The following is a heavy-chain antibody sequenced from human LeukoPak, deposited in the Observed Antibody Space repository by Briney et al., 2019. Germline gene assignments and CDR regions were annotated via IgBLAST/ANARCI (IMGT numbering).Heavy chain of an antibody. Sequence: GGSLRLSCAASGFSFDDYGMSWVRQGPGKGLGWVSGINWNGDDTDYADSVKGRFTISRDNAENSLYLSMNSLRAEDTGFYYCARGGPGYCSGLTCSGAYWGQGTLVSVSS. V-gene: IGHV3-20*04. D-gene: IGHD2-15*01. CDR2: INWNGDDT. CDR3: ARGGPGYCSGLTCSGAY. CDR1: GFSFDDYG. J-gene: IGHJ4*02.